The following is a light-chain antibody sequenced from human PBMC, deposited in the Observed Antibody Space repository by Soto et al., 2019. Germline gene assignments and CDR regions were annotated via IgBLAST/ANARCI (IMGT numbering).Light chain of an antibody. J-gene: IGLJ3*02. CDR1: SSDVGGYNY. CDR2: DVS. V-gene: IGLV2-11*01. Sequence: QSALTQPRSVSGSPGKPVTIPCLGTSSDVGGYNYVSWYQQHPGKAPKLVIYDVSKRPSGVPDRFSGSKSANTASLTISGLQAEDEADYYCCSYAGNSLWVFGGGTQLTVL. CDR3: CSYAGNSLWV.